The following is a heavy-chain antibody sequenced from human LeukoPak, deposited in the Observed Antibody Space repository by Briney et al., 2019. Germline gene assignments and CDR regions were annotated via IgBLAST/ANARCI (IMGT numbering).Heavy chain of an antibody. CDR1: GGSISGYY. J-gene: IGHJ6*02. CDR2: LYGSATI. CDR3: AREARLASAAGLDV. D-gene: IGHD5-12*01. Sequence: SETLSLTCTVSGGSISGYYWSWIRQPAGKGLEWIGRLYGSATIKYNPSLRSRLSLSGDTSKNQFSLKLSSVTAADTAVYYCAREARLASAAGLDVWGQGTMVTVS. V-gene: IGHV4-4*07.